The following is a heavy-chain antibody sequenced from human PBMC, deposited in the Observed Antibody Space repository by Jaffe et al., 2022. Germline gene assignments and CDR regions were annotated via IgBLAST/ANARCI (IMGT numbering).Heavy chain of an antibody. CDR1: GFSLSTSGVG. Sequence: QITLKESGPTLVKPTQTLTLTCTFSGFSLSTSGVGVGWIRQPPGKALEWLALIYWDDDKRYSPSLKSRLTITKDTSKNQVVLTMTNMDPVDTATYYCAHSTGSRWLRLYYFDYWGQGTLVTVSS. CDR2: IYWDDDK. CDR3: AHSTGSRWLRLYYFDY. V-gene: IGHV2-5*02. J-gene: IGHJ4*02. D-gene: IGHD5-12*01.